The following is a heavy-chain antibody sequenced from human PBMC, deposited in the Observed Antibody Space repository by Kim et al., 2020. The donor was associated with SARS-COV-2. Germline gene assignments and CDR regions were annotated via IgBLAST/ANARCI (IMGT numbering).Heavy chain of an antibody. CDR3: ARDGQEGRRPGGNWFDP. J-gene: IGHJ5*02. V-gene: IGHV4-30-4*01. Sequence: SETLSLTCTVSGGSITRGDYYWNWIRQPPGKGLEWIGYIYSSGSAYYHPSLKSRLTLGVDTSKNQFSLRLTSVTAADTAVYYCARDGQEGRRPGGNWFDPWGQGTLVTVSS. CDR2: IYSSGSA. D-gene: IGHD2-15*01. CDR1: GGSITRGDYY.